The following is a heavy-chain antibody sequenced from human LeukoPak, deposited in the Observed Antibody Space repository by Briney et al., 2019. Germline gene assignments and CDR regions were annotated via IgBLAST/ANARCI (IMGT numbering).Heavy chain of an antibody. V-gene: IGHV3-48*01. Sequence: GGSLRLSCAASGFPFSSYSMNWVRQAPGKGLEWVSYISSSSSNIYYADSVKGRFTISRDNAKNSLYPQMNSLRAEDTAVYYCARPHINYYDSSGYFSWGQGTLVTVSS. D-gene: IGHD3-22*01. J-gene: IGHJ5*02. CDR3: ARPHINYYDSSGYFS. CDR1: GFPFSSYS. CDR2: ISSSSSNI.